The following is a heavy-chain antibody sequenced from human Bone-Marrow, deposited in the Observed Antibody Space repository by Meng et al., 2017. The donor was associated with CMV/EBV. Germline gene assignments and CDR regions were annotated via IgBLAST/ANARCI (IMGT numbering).Heavy chain of an antibody. CDR1: GFTFSSYG. CDR2: IWYDGSNK. CDR3: AKGDYYDILTGSQKYYYYGMDV. D-gene: IGHD3-9*01. J-gene: IGHJ6*02. Sequence: GGSLRLSCAASGFTFSSYGMHWVRQAPGKGLEWVAVIWYDGSNKYYADSVKGRFTISRDDSKNTLYLQMNSLRAEDTAVYYCAKGDYYDILTGSQKYYYYGMDVWGQGTTVTV. V-gene: IGHV3-33*06.